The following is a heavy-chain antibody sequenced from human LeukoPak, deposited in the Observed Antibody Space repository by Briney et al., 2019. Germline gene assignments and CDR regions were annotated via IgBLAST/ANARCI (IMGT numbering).Heavy chain of an antibody. J-gene: IGHJ3*02. Sequence: SETLSLTCTVSGGSISSGSYYWSWIRQPAGKGLEWIRRIYTSGSTNYNPSLKSRVTISVDTSKNQFSLKLSSVTAADTAVYYCARSIAARPVMTFDIWGQGTMVTVSS. D-gene: IGHD6-13*01. V-gene: IGHV4-61*02. CDR3: ARSIAARPVMTFDI. CDR1: GGSISSGSYY. CDR2: IYTSGST.